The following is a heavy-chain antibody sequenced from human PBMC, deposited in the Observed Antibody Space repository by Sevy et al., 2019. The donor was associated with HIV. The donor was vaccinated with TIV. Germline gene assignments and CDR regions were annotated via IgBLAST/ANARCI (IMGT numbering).Heavy chain of an antibody. Sequence: SETLSLTCTVSGGSISSYYWSWIRQPAGKGLEWIGRIYTSGSTNYNPSLKSRVTMSVDTSKNQFSLKLSSVTAADTAVYYCARDFRFLEWPRSFYYYYGRDVWGQGTTVTVSS. V-gene: IGHV4-4*07. CDR2: IYTSGST. D-gene: IGHD3-3*01. CDR1: GGSISSYY. J-gene: IGHJ6*02. CDR3: ARDFRFLEWPRSFYYYYGRDV.